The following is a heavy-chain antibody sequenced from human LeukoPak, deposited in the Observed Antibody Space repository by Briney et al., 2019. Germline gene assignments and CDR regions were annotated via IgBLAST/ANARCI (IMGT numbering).Heavy chain of an antibody. Sequence: GGSLRPSCVASGFAFSSYWMSWVRQAPGKGLEWVANIKQDGGEKYYVDSVKGRSTISRDNAKNSLFLQMNSLRVEDTAVYYCARLGGSYYTYWGQGTLVTVSS. D-gene: IGHD1-26*01. CDR1: GFAFSSYW. J-gene: IGHJ4*02. V-gene: IGHV3-7*01. CDR2: IKQDGGEK. CDR3: ARLGGSYYTY.